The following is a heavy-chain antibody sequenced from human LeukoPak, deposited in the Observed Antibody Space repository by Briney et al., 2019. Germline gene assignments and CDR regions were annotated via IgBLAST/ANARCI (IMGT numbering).Heavy chain of an antibody. CDR1: GGSISSSNW. CDR3: ARSHGSGSFAFDI. D-gene: IGHD3-10*01. Sequence: KTSGTLSLTCAVSGGSISSSNWWSWVRQPPGKGLEWIGEIYHSGSTNYNPSLKSRATISVDKSKNQFSLKLSSVTAADTAVYYCARSHGSGSFAFDIWGQGTMVTVSS. J-gene: IGHJ3*02. CDR2: IYHSGST. V-gene: IGHV4-4*02.